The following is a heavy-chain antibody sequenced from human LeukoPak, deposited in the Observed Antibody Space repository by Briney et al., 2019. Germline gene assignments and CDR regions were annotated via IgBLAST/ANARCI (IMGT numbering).Heavy chain of an antibody. D-gene: IGHD5-18*01. J-gene: IGHJ4*02. V-gene: IGHV3-7*01. CDR2: IKQDGSEK. CDR1: GFTFSSYW. CDR3: AVDTAMVYSD. Sequence: PGGSLRLSCAASGFTFSSYWMSWVRQAPGKGLERVANIKQDGSEKYYVDSVKGRFTISRDNTKNSLYLQMNSLRAEDTAVYYCAVDTAMVYSDWGQGTLVTVSS.